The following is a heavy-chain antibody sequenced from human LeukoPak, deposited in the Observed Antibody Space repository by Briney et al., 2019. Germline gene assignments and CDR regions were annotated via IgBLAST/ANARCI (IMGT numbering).Heavy chain of an antibody. D-gene: IGHD3-3*01. CDR2: ISWNSGSI. Sequence: PGGSLRLSCAASGFTFDDYAMHWVRHAPGKGLEWVSGISWNSGSIGYADSVKGRFTISRDNAKNSLYLQMNSLRAEDTALYYCAKGLRFLEYGMDVWGQGTTVTVSS. CDR1: GFTFDDYA. J-gene: IGHJ6*02. V-gene: IGHV3-9*01. CDR3: AKGLRFLEYGMDV.